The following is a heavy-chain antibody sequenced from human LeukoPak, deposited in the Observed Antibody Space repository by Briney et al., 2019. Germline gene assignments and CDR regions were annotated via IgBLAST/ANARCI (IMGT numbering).Heavy chain of an antibody. CDR2: ISGSGGST. V-gene: IGHV3-23*01. J-gene: IGHJ4*02. D-gene: IGHD2-2*01. CDR1: GFTFSSYA. Sequence: GGSLRLSCAASGFTFSSYAMSWVRQAPGKGLEWVSAISGSGGSTYYADYVKGRFTISRDNSKNTLYLQMNSLRAEDTAVYYCATQGDIVVVPAASWSDYWGQGTLVTVSS. CDR3: ATQGDIVVVPAASWSDY.